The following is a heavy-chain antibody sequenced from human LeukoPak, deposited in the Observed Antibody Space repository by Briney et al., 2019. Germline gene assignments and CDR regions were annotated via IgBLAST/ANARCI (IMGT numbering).Heavy chain of an antibody. CDR3: ARDTFYSSGVYGLDV. J-gene: IGHJ6*02. CDR1: GFIFSSYG. V-gene: IGHV3-33*01. Sequence: GRSLRLSCAASGFIFSSYGMHWVRQAPGKGLEWVAVIYYDGSNKYYADSVRGRLTISRDNSKKTMFLQMSSLTAEDTAVYYCARDTFYSSGVYGLDVWGQGTTVTVSS. CDR2: IYYDGSNK. D-gene: IGHD3-22*01.